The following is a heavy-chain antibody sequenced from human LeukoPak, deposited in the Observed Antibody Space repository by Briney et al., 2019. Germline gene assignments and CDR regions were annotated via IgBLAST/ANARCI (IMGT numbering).Heavy chain of an antibody. CDR1: GFTFSSYS. CDR2: ISSSSSTI. D-gene: IGHD1-26*01. J-gene: IGHJ4*02. Sequence: PGGSLRLSWAASGFTFSSYSMNWVRQAPGKGLEWVSYISSSSSTIYYADSVKGRFTISRDNAKNSLYLQMNSLRAEDTAVYYCARDDSGSYSHLGYWGQGTLVTVSS. CDR3: ARDDSGSYSHLGY. V-gene: IGHV3-48*04.